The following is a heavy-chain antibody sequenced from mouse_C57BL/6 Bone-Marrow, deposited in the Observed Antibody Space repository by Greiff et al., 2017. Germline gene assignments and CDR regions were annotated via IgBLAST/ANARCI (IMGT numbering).Heavy chain of an antibody. D-gene: IGHD2-5*01. J-gene: IGHJ2*01. CDR3: TNSNYDFDY. Sequence: QVQLQQPGAELVKPGASVKMSCKASGYTFTSYWITWVKQRPGQGLEWIGDIYPGSGSTNSNEKFKSKATLTVDTSSNTAYLQLSSLASEDTAVYYCTNSNYDFDYWGQGTTLTVSS. CDR1: GYTFTSYW. V-gene: IGHV1-55*01. CDR2: IYPGSGST.